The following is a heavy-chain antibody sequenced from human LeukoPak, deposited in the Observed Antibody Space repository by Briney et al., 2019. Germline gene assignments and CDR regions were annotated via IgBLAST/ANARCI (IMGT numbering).Heavy chain of an antibody. Sequence: PSETLSLTCAVYGGSFSGYYWSWIRQPPGKGLEWIGEINHSGSTNYNPSLKSRVTISVDTSKNQFSLKLSSVTAADTAVYYCARGGVCFRAYYMDVWGKGTTVTVSS. CDR1: GGSFSGYY. CDR3: ARGGVCFRAYYMDV. J-gene: IGHJ6*03. CDR2: INHSGST. V-gene: IGHV4-34*01. D-gene: IGHD2-8*01.